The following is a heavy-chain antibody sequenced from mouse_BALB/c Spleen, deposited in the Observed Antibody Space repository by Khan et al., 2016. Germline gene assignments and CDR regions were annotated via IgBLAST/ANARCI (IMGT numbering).Heavy chain of an antibody. CDR2: INPSTGYT. CDR3: ASYYGSSYYAKDY. D-gene: IGHD1-1*01. J-gene: IGHJ4*01. Sequence: QVRLQQSGAELAKPGASVKMSCKASGYTFTSYWMHWVKQRPGQGLEWIGYINPSTGYTEYNQKFKDKATLTADKSSSTAYMQLSSLTSEDSAVYYCASYYGSSYYAKDYWCQGTSVAVSS. CDR1: GYTFTSYW. V-gene: IGHV1-7*01.